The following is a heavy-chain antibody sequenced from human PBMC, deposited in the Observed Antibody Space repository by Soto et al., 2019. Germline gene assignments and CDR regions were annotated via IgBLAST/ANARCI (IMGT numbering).Heavy chain of an antibody. CDR2: MNPNSGNT. J-gene: IGHJ6*02. CDR1: GYTFTSYD. V-gene: IGHV1-8*01. CDR3: AGGPSFIRGRDYYYGMDV. Sequence: ASVKVSCKASGYTFTSYDINWVRQATGQGLEWMGWMNPNSGNTGYAQKFQGRVTMTRNTSISTAYMELSSLRSEDTAVYYCAGGPSFIRGRDYYYGMDVWGQGTTVTVSS. D-gene: IGHD3-16*01.